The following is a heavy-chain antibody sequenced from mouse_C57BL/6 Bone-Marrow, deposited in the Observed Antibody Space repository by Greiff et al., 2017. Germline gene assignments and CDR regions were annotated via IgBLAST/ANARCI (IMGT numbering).Heavy chain of an antibody. CDR2: IYPGDGGT. D-gene: IGHD1-1*01. J-gene: IGHJ3*01. V-gene: IGHV1-82*01. CDR3: ASQMYYYGSSYGWFAY. Sequence: QVQLQQSGPELVKPGASVTISCKASGYAFSSSWMNWVKQRPGKGLEWIGRIYPGDGGTNYNGKFKGKATLTADKSSSTAYMQLSSLTSEDSAVYFCASQMYYYGSSYGWFAYWGQGTLVTVSA. CDR1: GYAFSSSW.